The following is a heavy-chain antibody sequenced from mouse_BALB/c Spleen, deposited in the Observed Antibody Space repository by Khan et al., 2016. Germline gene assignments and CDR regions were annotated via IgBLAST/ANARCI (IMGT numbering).Heavy chain of an antibody. Sequence: VQLQESGAELVKPGASVKLSCKASGYTFTSYYMYWVKQRPGQGLEWIGEINPSNGDTKFNEKFKSKATLTVDKSSNTAYMQRSSLTSEDSAVYYCTRSAYGPFVYWGQGTLVTVSA. V-gene: IGHV1S81*02. J-gene: IGHJ3*01. D-gene: IGHD1-1*02. CDR2: INPSNGDT. CDR3: TRSAYGPFVY. CDR1: GYTFTSYY.